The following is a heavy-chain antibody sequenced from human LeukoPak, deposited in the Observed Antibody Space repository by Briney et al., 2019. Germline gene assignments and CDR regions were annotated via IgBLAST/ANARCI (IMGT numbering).Heavy chain of an antibody. CDR3: ARSSSHYYDSRGGENAFDI. Sequence: PSQTLSLTCTVSGGSISSGGYYWRWIRQHPGKGLEWIGYIYYSGSTYYNPSLKSRVTISVYTSKNPFSLKLSSVTASATAVYYCARSSSHYYDSRGGENAFDIWGQGTMVTVSS. J-gene: IGHJ3*02. V-gene: IGHV4-31*03. D-gene: IGHD3-22*01. CDR1: GGSISSGGYY. CDR2: IYYSGST.